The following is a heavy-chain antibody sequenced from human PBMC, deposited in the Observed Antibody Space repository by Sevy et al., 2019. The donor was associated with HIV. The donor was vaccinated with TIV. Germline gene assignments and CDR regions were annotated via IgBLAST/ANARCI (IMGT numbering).Heavy chain of an antibody. V-gene: IGHV4-59*01. CDR2: IYYSGST. CDR1: GGSISSYY. CDR3: ARATLRDYYGMDV. J-gene: IGHJ6*02. Sequence: SETLSLTCTVSGGSISSYYWSWIRQPPGKGLEWIGYIYYSGSTNYIPSLKSRVTISVDTSKNQFSLKLSSVTAADTAVYYCARATLRDYYGMDVWGQGTTVTVSS. D-gene: IGHD2-15*01.